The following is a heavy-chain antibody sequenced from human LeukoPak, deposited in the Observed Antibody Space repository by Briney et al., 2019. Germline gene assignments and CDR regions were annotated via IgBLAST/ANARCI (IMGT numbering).Heavy chain of an antibody. J-gene: IGHJ4*02. CDR1: GFTFSSYS. CDR3: ARVPKYSSSWYVGY. V-gene: IGHV3-21*01. Sequence: GGSLSLSCAASGFTFSSYSMNWVRQAPGKGLEWVSSISSSSSYIYYADSVKGRFTISRDNAKNSLYLQMNSLRAEDTAVYYCARVPKYSSSWYVGYWGQGTLVTVSS. D-gene: IGHD6-13*01. CDR2: ISSSSSYI.